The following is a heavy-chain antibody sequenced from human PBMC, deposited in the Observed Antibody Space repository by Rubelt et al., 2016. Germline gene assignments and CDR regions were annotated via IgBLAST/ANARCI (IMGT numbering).Heavy chain of an antibody. CDR2: IYYSGST. CDR3: ERSAWIPHYFDY. CDR1: GGSISSYY. V-gene: IGHV4-59*01. J-gene: IGHJ4*02. Sequence: QVQLQESGPGLVKPSETLSLTCTVSGGSISSYYWSWIRQPPGKGLEWIGYIYYSGSTNYNPSLQSRVTISVDTSKKQFSLKLCSMTAADTAGYYCERSAWIPHYFDYWGQGTLVTVSS. D-gene: IGHD5-12*01.